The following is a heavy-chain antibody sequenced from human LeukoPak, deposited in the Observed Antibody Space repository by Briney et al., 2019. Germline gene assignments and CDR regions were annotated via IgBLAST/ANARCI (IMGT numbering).Heavy chain of an antibody. CDR3: AREHYDSSGHPLDY. CDR1: GGSISSYY. V-gene: IGHV4-59*01. D-gene: IGHD3-22*01. Sequence: SETLSLTCTVSGGSISSYYWSWIRQPPGKGLDWIGYIYYSGSTNYNPSLKSRVTISVDTSKNQFSLKLSSVTAADTAVYYCAREHYDSSGHPLDYWGQGTLVTVSS. CDR2: IYYSGST. J-gene: IGHJ4*02.